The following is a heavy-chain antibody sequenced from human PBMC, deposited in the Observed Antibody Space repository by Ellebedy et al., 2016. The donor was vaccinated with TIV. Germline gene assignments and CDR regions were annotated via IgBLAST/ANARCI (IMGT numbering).Heavy chain of an antibody. Sequence: GESLKISCAASGLTFSSHAMSWVRQAPGKGLEWISYISSSGTNIYYADSVKGRFTVARDHAKNSMYLQMNSLRGDDTAVYYCGRARERGYFAYYYYGMDVWGQGTTVTVSS. CDR3: GRARERGYFAYYYYGMDV. J-gene: IGHJ6*02. CDR2: ISSSGTNI. CDR1: GLTFSSHA. V-gene: IGHV3-48*04. D-gene: IGHD5-18*01.